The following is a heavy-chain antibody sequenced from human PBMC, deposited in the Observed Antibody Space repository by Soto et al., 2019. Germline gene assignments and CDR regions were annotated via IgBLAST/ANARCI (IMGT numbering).Heavy chain of an antibody. Sequence: GSLRFSCAASGFTFSSYSMNWVRQAPGKGLEWVSSISSSSSYIYYADSVKGRFTISRDNAKNSLYLQMNSLRAEDTAVYYCARGYCSGGSCYVGGNWFDPWGQGTLVTVSS. J-gene: IGHJ5*02. D-gene: IGHD2-15*01. CDR1: GFTFSSYS. CDR2: ISSSSSYI. V-gene: IGHV3-21*01. CDR3: ARGYCSGGSCYVGGNWFDP.